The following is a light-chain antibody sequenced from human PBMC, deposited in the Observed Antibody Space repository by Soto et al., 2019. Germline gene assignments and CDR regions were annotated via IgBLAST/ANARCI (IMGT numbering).Light chain of an antibody. V-gene: IGKV2-28*01. CDR2: LGS. CDR1: QSLLRSNGENC. Sequence: EIVMTQSPRSLPVTPGEPASISCKSSQSLLRSNGENCLDWYLQRPGQSPQLLIHLGSSRAAGVPERFSGSGSGTDCTRRISRVEAEDVGIYYCMQALESPVTFGGGTKVEIK. CDR3: MQALESPVT. J-gene: IGKJ4*01.